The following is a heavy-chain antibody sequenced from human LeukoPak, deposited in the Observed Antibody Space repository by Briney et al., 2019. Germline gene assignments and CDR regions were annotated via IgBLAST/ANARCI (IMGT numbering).Heavy chain of an antibody. CDR2: INHSGSA. V-gene: IGHV4-34*01. Sequence: SETPSLTCAVYGGSFSGYYWSWIRQPPGKGLEWIGEINHSGSANYNPSLKSRVTISVDTSKNQFSLKLSSVTAADTAVYYCARGQVRFLEWFQLSWFDPWGQGTLVTVSS. CDR3: ARGQVRFLEWFQLSWFDP. J-gene: IGHJ5*02. CDR1: GGSFSGYY. D-gene: IGHD3-3*01.